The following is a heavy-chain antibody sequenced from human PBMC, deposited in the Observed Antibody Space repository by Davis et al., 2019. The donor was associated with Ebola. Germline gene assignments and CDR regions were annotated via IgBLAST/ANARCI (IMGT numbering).Heavy chain of an antibody. Sequence: AASVKVSCKASGRTFSSYTISWVRQAPGQGLEWMGRIIPILGIANYAQKFQGRVTITADKSTSTAYMELSSLRSENTAVYYCARGLGNFLADDYWGQGTLVTVSS. CDR2: IIPILGIA. D-gene: IGHD2/OR15-2a*01. CDR3: ARGLGNFLADDY. CDR1: GRTFSSYT. J-gene: IGHJ4*02. V-gene: IGHV1-69*02.